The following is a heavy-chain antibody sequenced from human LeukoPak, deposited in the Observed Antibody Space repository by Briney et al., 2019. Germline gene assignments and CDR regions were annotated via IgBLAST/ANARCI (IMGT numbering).Heavy chain of an antibody. Sequence: GFLRLSCAASGFSVNYNYMSWVRQPSRKGVELLSVIYTGGNTFYADSVKGRFTVFRDNSKNTLYLQINRLRASDTAVYYCTNLKGWYGDGYCDHWGQGTLVTVSS. J-gene: IGHJ4*02. D-gene: IGHD6-19*01. CDR3: TNLKGWYGDGYCDH. V-gene: IGHV3-53*01. CDR1: GFSVNYNY. CDR2: IYTGGNT.